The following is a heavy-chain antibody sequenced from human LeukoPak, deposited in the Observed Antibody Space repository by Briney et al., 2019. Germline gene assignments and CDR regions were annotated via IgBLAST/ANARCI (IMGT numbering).Heavy chain of an antibody. CDR3: ARRGAAAPHFDY. D-gene: IGHD6-13*01. Sequence: SETLSLTCTVSGGSISSYYWSWIQQPPGKGLEWIGCIYYSGSTNYNPSLKSRVTISVDTSKNQFSLKLSSVTAADTAVYYCARRGAAAPHFDYWGQGTLVTVSS. V-gene: IGHV4-59*08. CDR2: IYYSGST. CDR1: GGSISSYY. J-gene: IGHJ4*02.